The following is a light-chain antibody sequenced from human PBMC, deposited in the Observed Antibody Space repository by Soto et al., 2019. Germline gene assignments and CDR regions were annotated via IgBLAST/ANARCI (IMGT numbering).Light chain of an antibody. CDR2: KAS. J-gene: IGKJ1*01. Sequence: DIQMTQSPSTLSASVGDRVTITCRASQSISSWLAWYQQKPGKAPKLLIYKASSLASGVPSRFSGSGSGTEFTLTISSLQPDDFATYYCQQNNSYWTFGQGTKVEIK. V-gene: IGKV1-5*03. CDR1: QSISSW. CDR3: QQNNSYWT.